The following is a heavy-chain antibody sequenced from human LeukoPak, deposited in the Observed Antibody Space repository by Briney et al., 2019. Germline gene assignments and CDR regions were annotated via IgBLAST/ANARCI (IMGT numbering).Heavy chain of an antibody. CDR1: GFTFSSYS. J-gene: IGHJ4*02. CDR3: ARSSWYERGEYLDY. CDR2: IKQDGSDK. Sequence: GGSLRLSCAASGFTFSSYSMNWVRQAPGKGLEWVANIKQDGSDKYYVDSLKGRFTISRDNAKNSLYLQMNSLRAEDTAVYYCARSSWYERGEYLDYWGQGTLVTVSS. V-gene: IGHV3-7*01. D-gene: IGHD6-13*01.